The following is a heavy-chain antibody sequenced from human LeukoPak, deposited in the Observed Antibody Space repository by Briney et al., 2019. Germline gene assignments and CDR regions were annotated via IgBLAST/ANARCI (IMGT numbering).Heavy chain of an antibody. J-gene: IGHJ4*02. CDR2: INHGGTT. D-gene: IGHD1-26*01. CDR1: GGSFSDYY. Sequence: SETLSLTCAVYGGSFSDYYWSWIRQPPGKGLEWFGEINHGGTTTYNPSLKSRVTISIDTSKNQFSLRLSSVTAADTAVYYCARDSGSYFDYWGQGTLVTVSS. CDR3: ARDSGSYFDY. V-gene: IGHV4-34*01.